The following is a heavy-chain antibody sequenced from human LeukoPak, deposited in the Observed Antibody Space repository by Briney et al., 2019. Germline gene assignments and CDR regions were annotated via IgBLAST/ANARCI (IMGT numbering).Heavy chain of an antibody. CDR3: ASENDSSGYYKNVAY. Sequence: GASVTVSCKASGGTFSSYAISWVRQAPGQGLEWMGRINPNSGGTNYAQKFQGRVTMTRDTSISTAYMELSRLRSDDTAVYYCASENDSSGYYKNVAYWGQGTLVTVSS. D-gene: IGHD3-22*01. J-gene: IGHJ4*02. CDR1: GGTFSSYA. CDR2: INPNSGGT. V-gene: IGHV1-2*06.